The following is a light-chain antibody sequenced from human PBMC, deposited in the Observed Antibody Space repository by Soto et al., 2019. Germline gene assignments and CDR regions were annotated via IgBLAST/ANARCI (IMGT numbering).Light chain of an antibody. Sequence: EIVMTRSPATLSVSPGERATLSCRASQAVNTRLAWYQHKPGQAPRLLIYLASNRAAGVPARFSGSGSGTDFTLTISNVEPEDFAVYYCHQRQSWPRTFGQGTKVDIK. J-gene: IGKJ1*01. CDR2: LAS. CDR1: QAVNTR. CDR3: HQRQSWPRT. V-gene: IGKV3-11*01.